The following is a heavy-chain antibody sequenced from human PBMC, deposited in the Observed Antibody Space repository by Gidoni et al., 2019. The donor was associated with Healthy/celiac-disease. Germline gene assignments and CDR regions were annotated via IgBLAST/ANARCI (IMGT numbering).Heavy chain of an antibody. J-gene: IGHJ4*02. CDR3: ARLNDFGVVFSHSADY. Sequence: QLQLQESGPGLVKPSETLSLTCPFSVCSISSSSYYWGWIRQPPGKGLEWIGSIYYSGSNYYNPSLKSRVTISVDTSKNQFSLKLSSVTAADTAVYYCARLNDFGVVFSHSADYWGQGTLVTVSS. V-gene: IGHV4-39*01. CDR2: IYYSGSN. CDR1: VCSISSSSYY. D-gene: IGHD3-3*01.